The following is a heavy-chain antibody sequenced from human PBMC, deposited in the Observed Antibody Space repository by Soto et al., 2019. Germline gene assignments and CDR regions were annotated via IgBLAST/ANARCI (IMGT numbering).Heavy chain of an antibody. Sequence: QITLNESGPTQVKPRQTLTLTCTFSGFSLTTSGVGVGWIRQSPGKAPEWLALIYWDDDKSYSPSLKSRLTNTKDTSKNQVVLTMADLDPADTATYYCAHRVLRTVFGLVTTTAIYFDFWGQGTPVAVSS. V-gene: IGHV2-5*02. J-gene: IGHJ4*02. CDR3: AHRVLRTVFGLVTTTAIYFDF. D-gene: IGHD3-3*01. CDR2: IYWDDDK. CDR1: GFSLTTSGVG.